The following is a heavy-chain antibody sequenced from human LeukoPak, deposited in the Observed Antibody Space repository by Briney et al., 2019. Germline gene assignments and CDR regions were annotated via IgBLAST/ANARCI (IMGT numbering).Heavy chain of an antibody. V-gene: IGHV4-59*08. CDR1: GGSISGPN. D-gene: IGHD2-8*02. Sequence: PSETLSLTCTVSGGSISGPNWSWVRQPPGKGLNWIGYIYYSGSAYYNPSLKSRVTISVDTSKNQFSLNVNSVTAADTAVYYCARHYCTGGYCSIDYWGQGILVTVSS. CDR2: IYYSGSA. J-gene: IGHJ4*02. CDR3: ARHYCTGGYCSIDY.